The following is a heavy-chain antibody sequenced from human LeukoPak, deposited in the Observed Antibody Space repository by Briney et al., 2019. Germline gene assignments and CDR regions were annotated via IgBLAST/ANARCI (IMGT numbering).Heavy chain of an antibody. CDR2: ISSSGSTI. J-gene: IGHJ4*02. D-gene: IGHD6-19*01. CDR1: GFTFSDYY. Sequence: GGSVRLSCAASGFTFSDYYMSWIRQAPGKGLEWVSYISSSGSTIYYADSVKGRFTISRDNAKSSLYLQMNSLRAEDTAVYYCAREAAVAGAVFDYWGQGTLVTVSS. CDR3: AREAAVAGAVFDY. V-gene: IGHV3-11*01.